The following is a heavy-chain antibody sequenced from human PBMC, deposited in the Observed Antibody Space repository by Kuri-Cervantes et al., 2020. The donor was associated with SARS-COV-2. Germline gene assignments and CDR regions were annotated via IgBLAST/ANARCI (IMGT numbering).Heavy chain of an antibody. CDR3: ARDLPTPLTIFGVVGGMDV. V-gene: IGHV3-30*03. Sequence: GGTLRLSCAASGFTFSSYGMHWVRQAPGKGLEWVAVISYDGSNKYYADSVKGRFTISRDNSKNTLYLQMNSLRAEDTAVYYCARDLPTPLTIFGVVGGMDVWGQGTTVTVSS. CDR1: GFTFSSYG. D-gene: IGHD3-3*01. J-gene: IGHJ6*02. CDR2: ISYDGSNK.